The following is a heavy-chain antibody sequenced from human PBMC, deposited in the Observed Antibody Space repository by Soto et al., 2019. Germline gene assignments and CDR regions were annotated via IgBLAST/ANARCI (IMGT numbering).Heavy chain of an antibody. D-gene: IGHD2-21*02. CDR1: GDSINNDY. V-gene: IGHV4-59*01. CDR2: IFYSGST. CDR3: VTGGDGYRFDY. J-gene: IGHJ4*02. Sequence: SETLSLTCTVSGDSINNDYWSWIRQPPGRGLEWIGYIFYSGSTNYNPSLKSRVTMSVDRSKNHFSLKLTSVTAADTAVYYCVTGGDGYRFDYSGQGTLVTVSS.